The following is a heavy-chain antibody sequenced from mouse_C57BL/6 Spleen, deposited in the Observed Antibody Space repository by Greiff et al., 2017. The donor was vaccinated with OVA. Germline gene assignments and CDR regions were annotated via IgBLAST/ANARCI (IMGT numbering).Heavy chain of an antibody. J-gene: IGHJ3*01. V-gene: IGHV1-26*01. Sequence: EVQLQQSGPELVKPGASVKISCKASGYTFTDYYMNWVKQSHGKSLEWIGDINPNNGGTSYNQKFKGKATLTVDKSSSTAYMELRSLTSEDSAVYYCARNYGPSWFAYWGQGTLVTVSA. CDR3: ARNYGPSWFAY. CDR1: GYTFTDYY. D-gene: IGHD1-1*02. CDR2: INPNNGGT.